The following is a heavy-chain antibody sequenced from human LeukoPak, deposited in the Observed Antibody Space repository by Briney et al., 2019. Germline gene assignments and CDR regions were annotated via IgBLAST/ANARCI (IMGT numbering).Heavy chain of an antibody. CDR1: GYTFTTYA. D-gene: IGHD6-6*01. CDR3: ATTIGARLMYFDY. V-gene: IGHV1-18*01. Sequence: ASVKVSCKASGYTFTTYAFNWVRQAPGQGLEWMGWISAYNGNTNYAQNLQGRVTMTTDTSTSTAYMELRSLRSDDTAVYYCATTIGARLMYFDYWGQGTLVTVSS. J-gene: IGHJ4*02. CDR2: ISAYNGNT.